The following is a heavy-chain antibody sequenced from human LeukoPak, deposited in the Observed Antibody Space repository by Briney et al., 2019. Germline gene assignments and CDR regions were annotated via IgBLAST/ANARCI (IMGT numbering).Heavy chain of an antibody. CDR2: IYYSGST. V-gene: IGHV4-30-4*01. Sequence: PSETLSLTCTVSGGSISGSSYYWSWLRQPPGKGLEWIGYIYYSGSTYYNPSLKSRVTISVDTSKDQFSLKLSSVTAADTAVYYCARVNTKIAGPPYSSGYQDIDYWGQGTLVTVSS. CDR1: GGSISGSSYY. J-gene: IGHJ4*02. CDR3: ARVNTKIAGPPYSSGYQDIDY. D-gene: IGHD3-22*01.